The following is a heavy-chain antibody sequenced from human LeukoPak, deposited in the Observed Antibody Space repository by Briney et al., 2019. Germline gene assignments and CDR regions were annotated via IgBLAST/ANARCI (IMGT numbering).Heavy chain of an antibody. CDR2: SFFSGST. CDR3: ARALGAYCSSTSCYDWFDP. V-gene: IGHV4-59*12. CDR1: GGSISSYY. Sequence: PSETLSLTCTVSGGSISSYYWSWIRQPPGKGLEWIGYSFFSGSTNYNPSLKSRVTISLDTSKNQFSLRLNSVTAADTAVYYCARALGAYCSSTSCYDWFDPWGQGTLVTVSS. J-gene: IGHJ5*02. D-gene: IGHD2-2*01.